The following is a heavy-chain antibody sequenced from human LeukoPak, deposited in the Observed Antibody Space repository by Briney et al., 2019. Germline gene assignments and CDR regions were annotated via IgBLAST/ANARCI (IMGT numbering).Heavy chain of an antibody. CDR2: MNPNSGNT. J-gene: IGHJ4*02. CDR1: VYTFTSYD. V-gene: IGHV1-8*01. CDR3: ARGPGMPGSSFDY. D-gene: IGHD1-26*01. Sequence: ASVKVSCKASVYTFTSYDINWVRQATGQGLEWRGWMNPNSGNTGYAHKFQGRLTMTRNTSISTAYMELSSLRSEDTAVYYCARGPGMPGSSFDYWGQGTLVTVSS.